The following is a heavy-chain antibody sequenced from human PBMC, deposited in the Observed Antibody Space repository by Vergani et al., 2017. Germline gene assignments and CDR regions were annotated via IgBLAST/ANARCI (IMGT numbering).Heavy chain of an antibody. V-gene: IGHV3-30-3*01. Sequence: QVQLVESGGGVVQPGRSLRLSCAASGLTFSSYAMHWVRQAPGKGLEWVAVISYDGSNKYYADSVKGRFTISRDNSKNTLYLQMNSLRAEDTAVYYCAREYIVVVPAAKSGVVDWFDPWGQGTLVTVSS. CDR3: AREYIVVVPAAKSGVVDWFDP. CDR1: GLTFSSYA. D-gene: IGHD2-2*01. J-gene: IGHJ5*02. CDR2: ISYDGSNK.